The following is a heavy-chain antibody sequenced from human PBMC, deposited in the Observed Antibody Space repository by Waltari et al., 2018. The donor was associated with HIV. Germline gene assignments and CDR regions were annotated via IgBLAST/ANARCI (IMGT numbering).Heavy chain of an antibody. D-gene: IGHD2-21*01. CDR3: ARRHSLANCGFFVPRFFSYENVDV. CDR1: GGSISSNFYFWDTSPTYY. J-gene: IGHJ3*01. V-gene: IGHV4-39*01. Sequence: QLQESGPRLVKPSETLSLNCTVSGGSISSNFYFWDTSPTYYWAWIRQTPGKGLEWGEGGLSAVIAHYNPSLANQFIIRLDCAMYQCSLKGTSVTAAGTALQYCARRHSLANCGFFVPRFFSYENVDVWSQGTMVTVS. CDR2: GLSAVIA.